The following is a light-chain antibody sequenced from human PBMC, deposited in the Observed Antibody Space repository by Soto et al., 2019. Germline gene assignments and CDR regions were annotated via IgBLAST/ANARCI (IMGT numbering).Light chain of an antibody. CDR2: DVS. V-gene: IGLV2-14*01. CDR1: SSDFGGYNY. J-gene: IGLJ1*01. Sequence: QSALTQPASVSGSPGQSIAISCTGTSSDFGGYNYVSWYQQYPGKAPKLMIYDVSSRPSGVSSRFSGSKSGNTASLTISGLQAEDEADYYCYSYSGSTTSYVFGTGTKVTVL. CDR3: YSYSGSTTSYV.